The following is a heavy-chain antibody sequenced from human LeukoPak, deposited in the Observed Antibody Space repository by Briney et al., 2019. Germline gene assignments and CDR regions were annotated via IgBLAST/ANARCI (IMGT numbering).Heavy chain of an antibody. CDR3: AKDRYGSGSYYFDY. D-gene: IGHD3-10*01. CDR2: ISGSGVST. CDR1: GFTFSSYA. Sequence: GGSLRLSCAASGFTFSSYAVSWVRQAPGKGLEWVSAISGSGVSTYYADSVTGRFTISRDNSKNTLYLQMNSLRAEDTAVYYCAKDRYGSGSYYFDYWGQGTLVTVSS. V-gene: IGHV3-23*01. J-gene: IGHJ4*02.